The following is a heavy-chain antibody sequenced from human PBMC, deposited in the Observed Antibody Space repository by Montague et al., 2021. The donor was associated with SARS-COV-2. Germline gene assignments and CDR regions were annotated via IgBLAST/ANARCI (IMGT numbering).Heavy chain of an antibody. CDR1: GGSISSDY. V-gene: IGHV4-59*01. D-gene: IGHD5-24*01. CDR2: IYYRGTT. Sequence: SETLSLTCSVSGGSISSDYWSWIRQSPGKGQEWIGYIYYRGTTNYNPSLKSRVTFSVDTSKNQFSLKLISVTAADTAVYFCAREGRWNWFDPWGQGVLVTVSS. CDR3: AREGRWNWFDP. J-gene: IGHJ5*02.